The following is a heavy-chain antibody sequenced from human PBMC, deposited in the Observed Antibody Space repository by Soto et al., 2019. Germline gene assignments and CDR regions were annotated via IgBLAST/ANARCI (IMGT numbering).Heavy chain of an antibody. J-gene: IGHJ3*01. CDR2: ISTYNDNT. CDR1: GYTFTRFG. V-gene: IGHV1-18*01. Sequence: VQLVQSGAEVQKPRASVKVSCKNSGYTFTRFGISWVRQAPGQGLEWMAWISTYNDNTKFAKRLQDRVTLSTDTSTSTVYTELRSLRSDDTAVYYCARDRMVTLPAGQAVVDFWGQGTMATVSS. CDR3: ARDRMVTLPAGQAVVDF. D-gene: IGHD2-2*01.